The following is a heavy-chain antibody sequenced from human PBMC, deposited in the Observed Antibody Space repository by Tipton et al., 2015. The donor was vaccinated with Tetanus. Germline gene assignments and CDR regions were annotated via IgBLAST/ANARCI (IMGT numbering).Heavy chain of an antibody. V-gene: IGHV4-61*08. J-gene: IGHJ4*02. CDR1: GDSVRSGDHD. Sequence: LVKPSETLVLTCTVSGDSVRSGDHDWNWIRQPPGKGLEWVGYVHHSGRTNSSPSVKSRVTLSVDKSKNQFSLRLTSVIAADTAVYFCARANNDYPKKGPFDFWGQGTRVIVSS. CDR2: VHHSGRT. D-gene: IGHD5-12*01. CDR3: ARANNDYPKKGPFDF.